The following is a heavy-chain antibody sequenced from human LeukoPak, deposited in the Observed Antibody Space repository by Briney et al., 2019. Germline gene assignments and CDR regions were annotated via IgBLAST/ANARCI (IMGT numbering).Heavy chain of an antibody. D-gene: IGHD3-3*01. CDR3: ARDGEYYDFWSGYYTRRGYNWFDP. CDR2: IYHSGST. CDR1: GGSISSSNW. V-gene: IGHV4-4*02. Sequence: SETLSLTCAVSGGSISSSNWWSWVRQPPGKGLEWIGEIYHSGSTNYNPSLKSRVTISVDKSKNQFSLKLSSVTAADTAVYYCARDGEYYDFWSGYYTRRGYNWFDPWGQGTLVTVSS. J-gene: IGHJ5*02.